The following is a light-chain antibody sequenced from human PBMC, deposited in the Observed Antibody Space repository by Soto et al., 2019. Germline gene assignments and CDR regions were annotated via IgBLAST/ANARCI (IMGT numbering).Light chain of an antibody. CDR1: SSDVGGYNY. Sequence: QSALTQPASVSGSPGQSITISCTGTSSDVGGYNYVSWYQQHPGKAPKLMIYDVSNRPSGVSNRFSGSKSGNTASLTISGLQVEDEADYYCSSYTSSSTLVVFGGATKLTVL. J-gene: IGLJ2*01. V-gene: IGLV2-14*01. CDR3: SSYTSSSTLVV. CDR2: DVS.